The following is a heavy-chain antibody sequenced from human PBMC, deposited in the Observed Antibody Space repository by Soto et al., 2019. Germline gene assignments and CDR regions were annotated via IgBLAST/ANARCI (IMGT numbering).Heavy chain of an antibody. D-gene: IGHD3-10*01. CDR1: GFSLSTSGVG. V-gene: IGHV2-5*02. CDR3: AHRSLWFGDHAFDI. Sequence: QITLKESGPTLVKPTQPLTLTCTFSGFSLSTSGVGVGWIRQPPGKALEWLALIYWDDDKRYSPSLKSRLTITKDTSKNQVVLTMTNMDPVDTATYYCAHRSLWFGDHAFDIWGQGTMVTVSS. J-gene: IGHJ3*02. CDR2: IYWDDDK.